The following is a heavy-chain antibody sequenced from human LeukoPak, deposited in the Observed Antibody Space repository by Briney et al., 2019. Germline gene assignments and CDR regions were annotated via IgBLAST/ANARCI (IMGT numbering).Heavy chain of an antibody. CDR2: INHSGST. CDR1: GGSFSGYY. D-gene: IGHD3-9*01. J-gene: IGHJ4*02. V-gene: IGHV4-34*01. Sequence: PSETLSLTCAVYGGSFSGYYLSWIRQPPGKGLEWIGEINHSGSTNYNPSLKSRVTISVDTSKNQFSLKLSSVTAADTAVYYCASMGYFDWSSPFDYSGQGTLVTVSS. CDR3: ASMGYFDWSSPFDY.